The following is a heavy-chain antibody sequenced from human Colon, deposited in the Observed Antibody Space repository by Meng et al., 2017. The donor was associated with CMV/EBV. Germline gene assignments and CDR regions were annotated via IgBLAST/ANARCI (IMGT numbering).Heavy chain of an antibody. CDR2: ISSTSRQI. CDR3: ARDNQFYYYGLDA. D-gene: IGHD1-14*01. V-gene: IGHV3-21*06. J-gene: IGHJ6*02. Sequence: GESLKISCEASGFTFNTYSLNWVRLAPGKGLEWVAYISSTSRQIYYADSIKGRFTVSRDNGKNSLYLQMDNVGVEDTAVYYCARDNQFYYYGLDAWGQGTTVTVSS. CDR1: GFTFNTYS.